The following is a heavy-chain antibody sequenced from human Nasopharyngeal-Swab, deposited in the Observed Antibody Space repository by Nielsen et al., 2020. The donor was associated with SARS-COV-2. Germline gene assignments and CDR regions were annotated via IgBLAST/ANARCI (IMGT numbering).Heavy chain of an antibody. CDR3: ARVRGSGPIDY. Sequence: GESLKISCAASGFTFSSYSINWVRQAPGKGLEWVSSISSTGSYIYYADSVKGRFTISRDNAKNSLYLQMNSLRAEDTAVYYCARVRGSGPIDYWGQGTLVTVSS. CDR1: GFTFSSYS. CDR2: ISSTGSYI. D-gene: IGHD6-19*01. J-gene: IGHJ4*02. V-gene: IGHV3-21*04.